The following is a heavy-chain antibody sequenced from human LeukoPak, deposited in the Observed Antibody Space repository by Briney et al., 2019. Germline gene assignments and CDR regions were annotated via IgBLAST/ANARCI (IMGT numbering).Heavy chain of an antibody. CDR1: GGPISDYY. Sequence: SETLSLTCIVSGGPISDYYWSWIRQSAGTGLEWIGRIYRDGRTNYNPSLKSRVTMSVDTSKNQVLLKLTSVTAADTAVYYCARDKGCSVDCYPGSWFDPWGQGMLVTVSS. D-gene: IGHD2-21*02. CDR3: ARDKGCSVDCYPGSWFDP. CDR2: IYRDGRT. V-gene: IGHV4-4*07. J-gene: IGHJ5*02.